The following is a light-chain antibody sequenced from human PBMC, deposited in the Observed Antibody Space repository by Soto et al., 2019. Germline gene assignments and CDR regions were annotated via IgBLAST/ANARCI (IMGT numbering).Light chain of an antibody. CDR1: QSVSSNY. Sequence: EIVLTQSPGTLSLSPGERATLSCRASQSVSSNYLAWYQQKPGQAPRLLIYDASSRATGIPDRFSGSGSGTDFTLTISRLEPEDLAVYYCQQDGSSLYTFGQGTKLEIK. V-gene: IGKV3-20*01. CDR3: QQDGSSLYT. J-gene: IGKJ2*01. CDR2: DAS.